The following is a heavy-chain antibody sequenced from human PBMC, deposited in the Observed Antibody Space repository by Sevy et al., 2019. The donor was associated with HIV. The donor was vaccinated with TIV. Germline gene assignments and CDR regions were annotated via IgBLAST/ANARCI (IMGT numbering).Heavy chain of an antibody. J-gene: IGHJ6*03. V-gene: IGHV3-74*01. CDR2: INSDGSST. CDR1: EFTFDSYW. Sequence: GGSLRLSCVASEFTFDSYWMHWVRQAPGKGLVWVSRINSDGSSTPYADSVKGRFTISRDNAKNTLYLQLNRLGAEDTAVYYCTRGDPIVPPAGYYYHMDVWGKGTTVTVSS. CDR3: TRGDPIVPPAGYYYHMDV. D-gene: IGHD1-26*01.